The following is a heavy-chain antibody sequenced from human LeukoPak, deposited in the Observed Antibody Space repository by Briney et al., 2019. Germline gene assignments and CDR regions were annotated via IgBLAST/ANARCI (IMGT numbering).Heavy chain of an antibody. CDR2: ISYYGNHI. CDR3: AKDGGFYGENFDY. Sequence: GGSLRLSCAASGFTFSSYGMHWVRQAPGKGLEWVAFISYYGNHIYYADSVKGRFTISRDNSKNTLFLQMNSLRADDTAVFYCAKDGGFYGENFDYWGQGTLVTVSS. CDR1: GFTFSSYG. J-gene: IGHJ4*02. V-gene: IGHV3-30*18. D-gene: IGHD4-17*01.